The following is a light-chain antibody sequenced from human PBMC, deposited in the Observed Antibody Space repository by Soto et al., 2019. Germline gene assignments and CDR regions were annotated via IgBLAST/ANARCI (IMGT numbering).Light chain of an antibody. CDR3: LQDYTYPRT. V-gene: IGKV1-6*01. CDR1: QSIRND. CDR2: AAS. Sequence: IQLTQSPSSPSASVGDRVSMTCRASQSIRNDLVWFQQKPGKAPILLIYAASTLQSGVPPRFSGSGSGTDFTLTISSLQAEDFATYYCLQDYTYPRTFGGGTKVDIK. J-gene: IGKJ4*01.